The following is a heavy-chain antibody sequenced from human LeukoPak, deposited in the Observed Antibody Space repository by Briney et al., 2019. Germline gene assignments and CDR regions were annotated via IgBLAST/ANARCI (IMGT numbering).Heavy chain of an antibody. CDR1: GFTFSSYG. J-gene: IGHJ4*02. V-gene: IGHV3-30*18. D-gene: IGHD5-24*01. CDR2: ISYDGSNK. Sequence: PRGSLRLSCAASGFTFSSYGMHWVRQAPGKGLEWAAVISYDGSNKYYADSVKGRFTISRDNSKNTLYLQMNSLRAEDTAVYFCAKGGWLQSPTDYWGQGTLVTVSS. CDR3: AKGGWLQSPTDY.